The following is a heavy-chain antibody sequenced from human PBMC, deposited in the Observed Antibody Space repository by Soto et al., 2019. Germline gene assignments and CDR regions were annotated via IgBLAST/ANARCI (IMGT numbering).Heavy chain of an antibody. CDR2: IYHSGST. Sequence: PSETLSLTCAVPGGSISSGGYSWSWIRQPPGKGLEWIGYIYHSGSTYYNPSLKSRVTISVDRSKNQFSLKLSSVTAADTAVYYCARKVYSSSWYPDYSDYWGQGTLVTV. CDR1: GGSISSGGYS. V-gene: IGHV4-30-2*01. J-gene: IGHJ4*02. D-gene: IGHD6-13*01. CDR3: ARKVYSSSWYPDYSDY.